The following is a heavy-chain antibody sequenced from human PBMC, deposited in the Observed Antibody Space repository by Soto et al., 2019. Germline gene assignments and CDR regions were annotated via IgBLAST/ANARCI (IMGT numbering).Heavy chain of an antibody. J-gene: IGHJ6*02. V-gene: IGHV3-23*01. D-gene: IGHD3-16*01. CDR3: AKALWGYYGLDV. Sequence: GGSLRLSCAASGFSFSNYAMTWVRQAPGKGLEWVSGIVESGGSTYYADSVKGRFTISRDNSKNTVNLQMNSLRVEDTAVYYCAKALWGYYGLDVWGQGTTVTVSS. CDR2: IVESGGST. CDR1: GFSFSNYA.